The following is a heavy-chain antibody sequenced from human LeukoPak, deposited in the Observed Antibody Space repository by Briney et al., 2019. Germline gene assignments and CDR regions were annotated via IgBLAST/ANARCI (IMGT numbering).Heavy chain of an antibody. CDR1: GYTFTGYY. J-gene: IGHJ5*02. Sequence: ASVKVSCKASGYTFTGYYTHWVRQAPGQGLEWMGRINPNSGGTNYAQKFQGRVTMTRDTSISTAYMELSRLRSDDTAVYYCARIEYSSSSLWFDPWGQGTLVTVSS. V-gene: IGHV1-2*06. CDR3: ARIEYSSSSLWFDP. CDR2: INPNSGGT. D-gene: IGHD6-6*01.